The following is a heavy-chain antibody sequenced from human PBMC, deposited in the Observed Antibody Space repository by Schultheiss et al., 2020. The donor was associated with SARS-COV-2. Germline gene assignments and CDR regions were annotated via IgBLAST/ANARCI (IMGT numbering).Heavy chain of an antibody. V-gene: IGHV4-4*07. CDR2: IYSSGST. CDR3: ARDEPPNYIEWFDP. J-gene: IGHJ5*02. Sequence: SETLSLTCTVSGDSLSSYYWTWIRQPAGKGLEWIGRIYSSGSTNYNPSLKSRVTISVDTSKNQFSLKLSSVTAADTAVYYCARDEPPNYIEWFDPWGQGTLVTVSS. CDR1: GDSLSSYY. D-gene: IGHD1-7*01.